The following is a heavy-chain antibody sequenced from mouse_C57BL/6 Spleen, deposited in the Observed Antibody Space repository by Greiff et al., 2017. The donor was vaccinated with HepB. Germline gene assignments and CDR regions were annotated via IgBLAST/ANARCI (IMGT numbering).Heavy chain of an antibody. CDR2: IWSGGST. D-gene: IGHD2-4*01. Sequence: VQLQQSGPGLVQPSQSLSITCTVSGFSLTSYGVHWVRQSPGKGLEWLGVIWSGGSTDYNAAFISRLSISKDNSKSQVFFKMNSLQADDTAIYYCARKAGDYDWFAYWGQGTLVTVSA. V-gene: IGHV2-2*01. J-gene: IGHJ3*01. CDR3: ARKAGDYDWFAY. CDR1: GFSLTSYG.